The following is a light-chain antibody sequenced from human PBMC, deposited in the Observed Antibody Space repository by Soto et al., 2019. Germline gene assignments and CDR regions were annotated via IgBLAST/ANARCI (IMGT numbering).Light chain of an antibody. V-gene: IGKV1-27*01. Sequence: DVQLTHPPSSLSGSERDRVTVTCRASLPISNYLAWYQQKPGKIPNLLIYAASTLQAGVPSRFSGSGSGTDFTLTISSLQPEDFASYYCQQYNSYSTFGQGPKVDI. CDR2: AAS. CDR3: QQYNSYST. J-gene: IGKJ1*01. CDR1: LPISNY.